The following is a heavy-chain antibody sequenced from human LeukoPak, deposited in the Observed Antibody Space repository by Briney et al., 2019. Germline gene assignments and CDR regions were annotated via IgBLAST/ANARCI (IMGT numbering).Heavy chain of an antibody. CDR2: INHSGST. D-gene: IGHD1-26*01. Sequence: SETLSLTCAVYGGSFSGYYWSWIRQPPGKGLEWSGEINHSGSTNYNPSLKSRVTISVDTSKNQFSLKLSSVTAADTAVYYCARPRGYYAKGYFDYWGQGTLVTVSS. CDR1: GGSFSGYY. V-gene: IGHV4-34*01. J-gene: IGHJ4*02. CDR3: ARPRGYYAKGYFDY.